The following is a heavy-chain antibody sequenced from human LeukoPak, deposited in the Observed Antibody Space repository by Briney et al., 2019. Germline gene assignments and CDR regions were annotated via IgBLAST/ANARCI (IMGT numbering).Heavy chain of an antibody. CDR2: ISGSGGST. D-gene: IGHD5-12*01. J-gene: IGHJ4*02. V-gene: IGHV3-23*01. Sequence: GGSLRLSCAASGPTFSSYAMSWVRQAPGKGLEWVSAISGSGGSTYYADSVKGRFTISRDNSKNTLYLQMNSLRAEDTAVYYCAKDLARGYSGYDRGAFDYWGQGTLVTVSS. CDR3: AKDLARGYSGYDRGAFDY. CDR1: GPTFSSYA.